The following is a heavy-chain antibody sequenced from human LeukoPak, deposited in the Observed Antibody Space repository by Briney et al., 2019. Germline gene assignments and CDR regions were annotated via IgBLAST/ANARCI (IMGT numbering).Heavy chain of an antibody. CDR2: ISGSGSST. CDR1: GFTFSSYA. V-gene: IGHV3-23*01. CDR3: AGGSKLRFLEWPNSFDY. J-gene: IGHJ4*02. Sequence: GGSLRLSCAASGFTFSSYAMSWVRQAPGKGLEWVSAISGSGSSTYYADSVKGRFTISRDNSKNTLYLQMNSLRAEDTAVYYCAGGSKLRFLEWPNSFDYWGQGTLVTVSS. D-gene: IGHD3-3*01.